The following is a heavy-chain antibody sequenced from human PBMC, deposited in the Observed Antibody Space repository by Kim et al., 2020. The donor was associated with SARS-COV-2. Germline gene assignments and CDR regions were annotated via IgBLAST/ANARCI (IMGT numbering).Heavy chain of an antibody. Sequence: SETLSLTCTVSGGSISSYYWSWIRQPPGKGLEWIGYIYYSGSTNYNPSLKSRVTISVDTSKNQFSLKLSSVTAADTAVYYCARHIDKYCGGDCWFYAFDIWGQGTMVTVSS. CDR2: IYYSGST. D-gene: IGHD2-21*02. CDR1: GGSISSYY. V-gene: IGHV4-59*08. CDR3: ARHIDKYCGGDCWFYAFDI. J-gene: IGHJ3*02.